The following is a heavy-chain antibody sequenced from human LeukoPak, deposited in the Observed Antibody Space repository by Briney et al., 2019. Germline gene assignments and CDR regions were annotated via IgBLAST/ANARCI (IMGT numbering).Heavy chain of an antibody. J-gene: IGHJ4*02. D-gene: IGHD2-21*02. CDR2: XSTYSGNT. V-gene: IGHV1-18*01. CDR3: ARGGSRVVTYGNFDY. Sequence: XXGXGLXXXXXXSTYSGNTNYAQKLQGRITMTIETSTSTAYMELRSLRSGDTAVYYCARGGSRVVTYGNFDYWGQGTLVTVSS.